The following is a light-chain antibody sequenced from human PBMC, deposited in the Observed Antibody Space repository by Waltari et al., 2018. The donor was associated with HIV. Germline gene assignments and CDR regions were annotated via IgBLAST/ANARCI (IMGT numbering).Light chain of an antibody. V-gene: IGLV1-47*01. CDR2: RND. CDR3: ASWDDNLRHWV. CDR1: KSNIGNNF. J-gene: IGLJ3*02. Sequence: QPKMTQAPSASKTPGQRITMSCSGSKSNIGNNFIYWYQPIPGAAPSLVMARNDQRTAGVPDRCSGTKSGTSAFLAITNLRLDDEATYVCASWDDNLRHWVFGRGTKLTVL.